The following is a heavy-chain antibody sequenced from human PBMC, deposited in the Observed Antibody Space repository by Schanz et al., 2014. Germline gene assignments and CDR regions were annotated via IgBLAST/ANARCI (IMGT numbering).Heavy chain of an antibody. D-gene: IGHD3-10*01. Sequence: EVQLVESGGGLVQPGGSLRLSCAASGFSVGNKYMNWVRQAPGKGLEWVSFIYIGGNTYYADSVKGRFTISRDNAKNTLYLQMNSLRAEDTAVYYCARPALWFGDNCIDPWGQGTLVTVSS. CDR2: IYIGGNT. CDR3: ARPALWFGDNCIDP. CDR1: GFSVGNKY. V-gene: IGHV3-66*01. J-gene: IGHJ5*02.